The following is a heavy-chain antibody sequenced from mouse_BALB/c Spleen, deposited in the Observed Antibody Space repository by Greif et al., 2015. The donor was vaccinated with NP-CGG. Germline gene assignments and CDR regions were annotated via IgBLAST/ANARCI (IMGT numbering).Heavy chain of an antibody. CDR1: GFNIKDTY. Sequence: EVKLMESGAELVKPGASVKLSCTASGFNIKDTYMHWVKQRPEQGLEWIGRIDPANGNTKYDPKFQGKATITADTSSNTAYLQLSSLTSEDTAVYYCARWGWYFDVWGAGTMVTVSS. CDR3: ARWGWYFDV. J-gene: IGHJ1*01. V-gene: IGHV14-3*02. CDR2: IDPANGNT.